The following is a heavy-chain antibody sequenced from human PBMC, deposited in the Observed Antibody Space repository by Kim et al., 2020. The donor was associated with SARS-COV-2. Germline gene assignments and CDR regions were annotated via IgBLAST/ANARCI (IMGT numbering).Heavy chain of an antibody. CDR1: GFTLSDHY. J-gene: IGHJ4*02. CDR2: SKHKPHNYDT. V-gene: IGHV3-72*01. Sequence: GGSLRLSSAVSGFTLSDHYVDWVRQAPGKGLEWVGRSKHKPHNYDTEYAASVKGRFSILRDDSKSSVYLQMNSLRAEDTAVYYCIAMIRGVAFWGQGTLVTVSS. CDR3: IAMIRGVAF. D-gene: IGHD3-10*01.